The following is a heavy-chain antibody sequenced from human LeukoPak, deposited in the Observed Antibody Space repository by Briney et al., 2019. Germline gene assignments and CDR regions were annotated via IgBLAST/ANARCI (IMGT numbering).Heavy chain of an antibody. CDR1: GGSISTNNW. Sequence: SGTLSLTCAVSGGSISTNNWWSWVRQPPGKGLEWIGEIYHSGSTNYNPSLKSRVTISLDTSKNQFSLKLSSVTAADTAVYYCASYKGGSGSYYKIEARYYYMNVWGKGTTVTISS. J-gene: IGHJ6*03. D-gene: IGHD3-10*01. CDR3: ASYKGGSGSYYKIEARYYYMNV. V-gene: IGHV4-4*02. CDR2: IYHSGST.